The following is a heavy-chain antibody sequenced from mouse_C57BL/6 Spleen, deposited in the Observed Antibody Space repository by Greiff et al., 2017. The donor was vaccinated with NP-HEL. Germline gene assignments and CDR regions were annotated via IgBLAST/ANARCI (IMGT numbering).Heavy chain of an antibody. CDR3: AITTVVGPYYYAMDY. Sequence: VQLQQSGAELVKPGASVKLSCKASGYTFTSYWMHWVKQRPGRGLEWIGRIDPNSGGTKYNEKFKSKATLTVDKPSSTAYMQLSSLTSEDSAVYYCAITTVVGPYYYAMDYWGQGTSVTVSS. J-gene: IGHJ4*01. V-gene: IGHV1-72*01. D-gene: IGHD1-1*01. CDR2: IDPNSGGT. CDR1: GYTFTSYW.